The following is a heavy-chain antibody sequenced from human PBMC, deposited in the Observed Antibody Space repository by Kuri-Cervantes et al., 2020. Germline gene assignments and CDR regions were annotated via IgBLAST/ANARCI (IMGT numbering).Heavy chain of an antibody. V-gene: IGHV4-39*07. Sequence: SETLSLTCTVSGGSISSSSYYWGWIRQPPGKGLEWIGSIYYSGSTYYNPSLKSRVTISVDTSKNQFSLKLSSVTAADTAVYYCAREGLEWLGFDYWGQGTLVTVSS. J-gene: IGHJ4*02. CDR1: GGSISSSSYY. D-gene: IGHD3-3*01. CDR2: IYYSGST. CDR3: AREGLEWLGFDY.